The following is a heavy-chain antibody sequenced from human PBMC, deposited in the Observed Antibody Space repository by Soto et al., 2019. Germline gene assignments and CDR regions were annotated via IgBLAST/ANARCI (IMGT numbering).Heavy chain of an antibody. J-gene: IGHJ3*01. V-gene: IGHV3-7*01. D-gene: IGHD6-19*01. CDR2: IKQDGTET. CDR1: GFTFSSYW. Sequence: EVQLVESGGGVVQPGGSLRLSCAASGFTFSSYWMSWVRQAPGKGLEWVANIKQDGTETYYVDSVKGRFTISKDNAKSARYLQMNSVRAEDTAVYYCAGPLGWRDAFDVCGPGTMVTVSS. CDR3: AGPLGWRDAFDV.